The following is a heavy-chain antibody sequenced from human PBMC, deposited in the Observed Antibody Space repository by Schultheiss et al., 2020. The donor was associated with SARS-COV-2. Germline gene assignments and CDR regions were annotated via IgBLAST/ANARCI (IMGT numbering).Heavy chain of an antibody. CDR1: GFTFSSYD. CDR2: ISGSGGST. J-gene: IGHJ3*02. CDR3: AKNRIVGATKPRIDAFDI. V-gene: IGHV3-23*01. D-gene: IGHD1-26*01. Sequence: GGSLRLSCAASGFTFSSYDMHLVRQATGKGLEWVSAISGSGGSTYYADSVKGRFTISRDNSKNTLYLQMNSLRAEDTAVYYCAKNRIVGATKPRIDAFDIWGQGTMVTVSS.